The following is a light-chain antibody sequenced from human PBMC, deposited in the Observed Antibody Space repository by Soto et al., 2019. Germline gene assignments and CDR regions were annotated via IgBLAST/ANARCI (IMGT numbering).Light chain of an antibody. CDR3: ATRDDSLFVV. J-gene: IGLJ2*01. CDR2: RNN. Sequence: LTQPPSASETPGQRVTISCSGSSSSVGFDYVDWYQHVPGAAPKLLIYRNNLRPPGVPDRFSGSKSGTSASLAISGLRTEDEAVYYCATRDDSLFVVFGGGTKLTVL. CDR1: SSSVGFDY. V-gene: IGLV1-47*01.